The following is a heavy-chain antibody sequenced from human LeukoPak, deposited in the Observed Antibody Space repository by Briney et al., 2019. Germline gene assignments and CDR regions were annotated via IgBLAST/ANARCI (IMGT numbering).Heavy chain of an antibody. CDR1: GGSFSGYY. V-gene: IGHV4-34*01. CDR3: ARGFRRPHQSRDRTPQPYYMDV. CDR2: INHSGST. J-gene: IGHJ6*03. Sequence: PSETLSLTCAVYGGSFSGYYWSWIRQPPGKGLEWIGEINHSGSTNYNPSLKSRVTISVDTSKNQFSLKLSSVTAADMAVYYCARGFRRPHQSRDRTPQPYYMDVWGKGTTVTVSS. D-gene: IGHD1-14*01.